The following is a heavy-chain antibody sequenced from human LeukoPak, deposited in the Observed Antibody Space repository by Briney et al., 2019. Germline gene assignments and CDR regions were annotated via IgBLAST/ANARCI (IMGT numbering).Heavy chain of an antibody. Sequence: ASVKVSCKVSGYTLTELSMHWVRQAPGKGLEWMGGFDPEDGETIYAQKFQGRVTMTEDTSTDTAYMELSSLRSADTAVYYCATESNRFGELPHWGQGTLVTVSS. CDR3: ATESNRFGELPH. D-gene: IGHD3-10*01. J-gene: IGHJ4*02. CDR1: GYTLTELS. CDR2: FDPEDGET. V-gene: IGHV1-24*01.